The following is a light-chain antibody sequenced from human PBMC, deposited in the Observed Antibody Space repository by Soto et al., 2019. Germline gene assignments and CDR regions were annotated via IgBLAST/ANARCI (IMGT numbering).Light chain of an antibody. J-gene: IGLJ1*01. CDR1: SNDVGGYKY. Sequence: QSVLTQPASVSGAPGQSITISCTGTSNDVGGYKYVSWYQQHPGKAPKLMIYEVSNRPSGVSNRFSGSKSGNTASLTISGLQAEDETDYYCFSYTSSGTYVFGTGTKVTVL. CDR2: EVS. CDR3: FSYTSSGTYV. V-gene: IGLV2-14*01.